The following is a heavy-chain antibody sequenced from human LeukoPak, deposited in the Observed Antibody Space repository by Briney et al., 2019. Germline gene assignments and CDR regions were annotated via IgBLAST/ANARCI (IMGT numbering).Heavy chain of an antibody. D-gene: IGHD2/OR15-2a*01. J-gene: IGHJ4*02. CDR3: ARARGRTTRH. CDR2: ISSSSSYI. V-gene: IGHV3-21*01. CDR1: GFTFSSHS. Sequence: GGSLRLSCAASGFTFSSHSMNWVRQAPGKGLEWVSSISSSSSYIYYADSVKGRFTISRDNAKNSLYLQMNSLRAEDTAVYYCARARGRTTRHWGQGTLVTVSS.